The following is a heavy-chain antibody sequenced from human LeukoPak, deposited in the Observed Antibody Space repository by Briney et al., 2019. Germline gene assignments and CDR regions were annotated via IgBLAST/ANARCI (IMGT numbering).Heavy chain of an antibody. Sequence: SETLSLTCAVYGGSFSGYYWSWVRQPPGKGLEWIGEINHSGSTNYNPSLKSRVTISVDTSKNQFSLKLSSVTAADTAVYYCARAKRYCSGGSCLLANFDYWGQGTLVTVSS. V-gene: IGHV4-34*01. CDR1: GGSFSGYY. CDR2: INHSGST. J-gene: IGHJ4*02. D-gene: IGHD2-15*01. CDR3: ARAKRYCSGGSCLLANFDY.